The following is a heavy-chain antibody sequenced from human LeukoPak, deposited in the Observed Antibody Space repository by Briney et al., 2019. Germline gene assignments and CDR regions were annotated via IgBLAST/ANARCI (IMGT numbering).Heavy chain of an antibody. J-gene: IGHJ4*02. CDR3: PRDLPYYYDSSGYVDY. V-gene: IGHV3-30*01. CDR1: GFTFSSYD. CDR2: ISYDGSKK. D-gene: IGHD3-22*01. Sequence: GGSLRLSCAASGFTFSSYDMHWVRQAPGKGLEWVAVISYDGSKKYYADSEKGRFTICRENKKNTLYLKKNSLRDEDTAVYYCPRDLPYYYDSSGYVDYCGQGTLVTVSS.